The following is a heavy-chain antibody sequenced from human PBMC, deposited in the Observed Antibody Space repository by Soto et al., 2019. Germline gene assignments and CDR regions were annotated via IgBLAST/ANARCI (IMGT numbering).Heavy chain of an antibody. Sequence: SVKVSCKTSGVMFTSSAVQWVRQARGQRLEWIGWLVVGSGNTHYAQHFQERVTLTRDMSTGTAYMELSSLRSEDTAVYYCAAVPVLRFLKWLPAYFDYWGQGTLVTVSS. CDR2: LVVGSGNT. J-gene: IGHJ4*02. V-gene: IGHV1-58*01. CDR1: GVMFTSSA. CDR3: AAVPVLRFLKWLPAYFDY. D-gene: IGHD3-3*01.